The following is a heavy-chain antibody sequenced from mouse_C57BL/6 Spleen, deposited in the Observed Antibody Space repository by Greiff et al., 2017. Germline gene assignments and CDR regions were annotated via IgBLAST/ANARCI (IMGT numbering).Heavy chain of an antibody. D-gene: IGHD2-2*01. Sequence: VQLQQSGPELVKPGASVKISCKASGYTFTDYYMNWVKQSHGKSLEWIGDINPNNGGTSYNQKFKGKATLTVDKSSSTAYMELRSLTSEASAVYYCAREGGGLPLDYWGQGTTLTVSS. J-gene: IGHJ2*01. V-gene: IGHV1-26*01. CDR2: INPNNGGT. CDR1: GYTFTDYY. CDR3: AREGGGLPLDY.